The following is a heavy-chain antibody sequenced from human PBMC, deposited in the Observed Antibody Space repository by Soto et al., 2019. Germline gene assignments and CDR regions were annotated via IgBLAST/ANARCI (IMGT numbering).Heavy chain of an antibody. CDR2: INPNSGGT. V-gene: IGHV1-2*04. CDR3: ARGIRIRSSGWYDGLGY. J-gene: IGHJ4*02. CDR1: GYTFTGYY. D-gene: IGHD6-19*01. Sequence: ASVKVSCKASGYTFTGYYMHWVRQAPGQGLEWMGWINPNSGGTNYAQKFQGWVTMTRDTSISTAYMELSRLRSDDTAVYYCARGIRIRSSGWYDGLGYWGQGTLVTVSS.